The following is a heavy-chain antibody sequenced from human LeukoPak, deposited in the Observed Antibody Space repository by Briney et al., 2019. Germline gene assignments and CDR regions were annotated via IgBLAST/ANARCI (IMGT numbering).Heavy chain of an antibody. V-gene: IGHV4-34*01. D-gene: IGHD4-17*01. CDR3: ARGEYGDYGYDY. Sequence: PSETLSLTCAVYGGSFSGYYWTWIRQPPGKGLEWTGEINHSGSTNYNPSLKSRVTISVDTSKNQFSLKLSSVTAADTAVYYCARGEYGDYGYDYWGQGTLVTVSS. J-gene: IGHJ4*02. CDR1: GGSFSGYY. CDR2: INHSGST.